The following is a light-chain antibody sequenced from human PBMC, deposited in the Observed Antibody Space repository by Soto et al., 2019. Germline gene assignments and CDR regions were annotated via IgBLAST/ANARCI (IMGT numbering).Light chain of an antibody. V-gene: IGLV2-18*02. Sequence: QSALTQPPSVSGSPGQSVTISCTGTSSDIGYHNRVSWYQQPPGTAPKLMIYEVSTRYSGVPDRFSGSKSGNTASLTISGLQAEDEADYYCSSFASSATWVFGGGTKVTVL. J-gene: IGLJ3*02. CDR2: EVS. CDR3: SSFASSATWV. CDR1: SSDIGYHNR.